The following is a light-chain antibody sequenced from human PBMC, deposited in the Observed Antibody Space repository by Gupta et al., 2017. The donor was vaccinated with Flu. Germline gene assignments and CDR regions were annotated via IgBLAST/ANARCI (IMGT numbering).Light chain of an antibody. CDR3: LSNTKSNYLV. CDR1: IRVVDNYNH. CDR2: EVG. Sequence: SSTISCTGTIRVVDNYNHVSWYHHHPGKAPHLIIYEVGDRPSGVSNRFSGSKSGNTAALTISGLLSEDAADYYCLSNTKSNYLVFGGGTRLTVL. V-gene: IGLV2-14*01. J-gene: IGLJ3*02.